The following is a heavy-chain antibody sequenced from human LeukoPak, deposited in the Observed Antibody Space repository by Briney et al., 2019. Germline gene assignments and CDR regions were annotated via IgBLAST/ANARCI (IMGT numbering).Heavy chain of an antibody. CDR1: GGSFSGYY. J-gene: IGHJ6*03. V-gene: IGHV4-34*01. D-gene: IGHD5-12*01. Sequence: KTSETLSLTCAVYGGSFSGYYWSWIRQPPGKGLEWIGEINHSGSTNYNPSLKSRVTISVDTSKNQFSLKLSSVTAADTAVYYCATRGYSYYYYYMDVWGKGTTVTVSS. CDR3: ATRGYSYYYYYMDV. CDR2: INHSGST.